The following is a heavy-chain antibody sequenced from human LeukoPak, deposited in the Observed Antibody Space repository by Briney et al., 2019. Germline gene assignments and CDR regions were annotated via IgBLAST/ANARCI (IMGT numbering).Heavy chain of an antibody. Sequence: GASVKVSCKASGYTFTGYYMHWVRQAPGQGLEWMGRINPNSGGTNYAQKFQGRVTMTRDTSISTAYMELSRLRSDDTAVYYCARDPQWGDYYDSSGYQFDYWGQGTLVTVSS. CDR1: GYTFTGYY. CDR2: INPNSGGT. CDR3: ARDPQWGDYYDSSGYQFDY. V-gene: IGHV1-2*06. D-gene: IGHD3-22*01. J-gene: IGHJ4*02.